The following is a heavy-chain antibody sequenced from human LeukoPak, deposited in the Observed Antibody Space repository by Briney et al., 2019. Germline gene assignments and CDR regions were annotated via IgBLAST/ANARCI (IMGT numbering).Heavy chain of an antibody. CDR2: ISGSGGST. Sequence: GGSLRLSCAASGFTFSSYAMSWARQAPGKGLEWVSAISGSGGSTYYADSVKGRFTISRDNSKNTLYLQMNSLRAEDTAVYYCAKSVSPTSVYYYYGMDVWGQGTTVTVSS. CDR1: GFTFSSYA. CDR3: AKSVSPTSVYYYYGMDV. V-gene: IGHV3-23*01. J-gene: IGHJ6*02.